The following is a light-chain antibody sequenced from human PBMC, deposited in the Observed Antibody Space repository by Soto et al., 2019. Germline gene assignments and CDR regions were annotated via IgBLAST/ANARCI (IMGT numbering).Light chain of an antibody. CDR2: GNS. CDR3: QSYDSSLRAHDV. J-gene: IGLJ1*01. CDR1: SSNIGATYD. Sequence: QSVLTQPPSVSGAPGQRVTISCTGSSSNIGATYDVQWYQQLPGTAPKLLIYGNSNRPSGVPDRFSGSKSGTSASLAITGLQADDEADYYCQSYDSSLRAHDVCGSGTKLNVL. V-gene: IGLV1-40*01.